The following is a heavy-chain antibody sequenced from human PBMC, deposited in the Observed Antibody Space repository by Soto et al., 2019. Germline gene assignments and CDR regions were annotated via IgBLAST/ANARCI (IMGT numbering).Heavy chain of an antibody. CDR3: ASGGTTVNRRFDF. J-gene: IGHJ4*02. D-gene: IGHD4-4*01. CDR1: GGTSSSYA. Sequence: QVQVVQSGAEVKKPGSSVRVSCKASGGTSSSYAITWMRQAPGQGLEWMGGIIPILDTTDYAQKFQGRVTSPADESTSTVYMELSSLTSEDTAVYYCASGGTTVNRRFDFWGQGTLVTVSS. CDR2: IIPILDTT. V-gene: IGHV1-69*01.